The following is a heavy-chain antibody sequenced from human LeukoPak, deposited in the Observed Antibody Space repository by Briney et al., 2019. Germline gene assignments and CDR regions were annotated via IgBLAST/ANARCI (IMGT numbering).Heavy chain of an antibody. V-gene: IGHV1-18*01. Sequence: ASVKVSCKASGYTFTSYGISWVRQAPGQGLEWMGWISAYNGNTNYAQKLQGRVTMTTDTSTSTAYMELRSLRSDDTAVYHCAREDILVVPAAIPTYYYYGMDVWGQGTTVTVSS. CDR3: AREDILVVPAAIPTYYYYGMDV. J-gene: IGHJ6*02. CDR1: GYTFTSYG. CDR2: ISAYNGNT. D-gene: IGHD2-2*02.